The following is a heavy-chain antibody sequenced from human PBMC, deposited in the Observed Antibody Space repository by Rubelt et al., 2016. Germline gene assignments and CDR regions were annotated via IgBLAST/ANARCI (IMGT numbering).Heavy chain of an antibody. V-gene: IGHV1-18*01. J-gene: IGHJ4*02. CDR3: AREYCSNGVCYMPIDY. CDR2: ISAYNGNT. Sequence: QVQLVQSGAEVKKPGASVKVSCKASGYTFTSYGVSWVRQAPGQGLEWMGWISAYNGNTNYAQKLQGRVTMTTDTSTSTAYMELRSLRSDDTAIYYCAREYCSNGVCYMPIDYWGQGTLVTVSS. D-gene: IGHD2-8*01. CDR1: GYTFTSYG.